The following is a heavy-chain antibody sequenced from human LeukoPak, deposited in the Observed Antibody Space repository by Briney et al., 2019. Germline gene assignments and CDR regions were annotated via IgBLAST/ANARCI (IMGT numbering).Heavy chain of an antibody. D-gene: IGHD2-2*01. CDR1: GHTFTSYG. J-gene: IGHJ6*02. CDR3: ARVVEAGYYYGMDV. V-gene: IGHV1-18*01. CDR2: ISAYNGNT. Sequence: ASVKVSCKASGHTFTSYGISWVRQAPGQGLEWMGWISAYNGNTNYAQKLQGRVTLTTDTSTSTAYMELRSLRSDDTAVYYCARVVEAGYYYGMDVWGQGTTVTVSS.